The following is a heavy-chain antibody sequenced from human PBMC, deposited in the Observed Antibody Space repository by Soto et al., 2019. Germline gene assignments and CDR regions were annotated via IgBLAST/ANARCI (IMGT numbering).Heavy chain of an antibody. Sequence: QMQLVQSGPEVKKPGTSVKVYCKASGFTFTSSAVPWVRQARGQRLEWIGWIVVGSGNTNYAQKFQERVTITRDMSTSTAYMELSSLRSEDTAVYYCAADIREPVEINLWGRGTLVTVSS. CDR2: IVVGSGNT. CDR3: AADIREPVEINL. V-gene: IGHV1-58*01. CDR1: GFTFTSSA. D-gene: IGHD2-2*02. J-gene: IGHJ2*01.